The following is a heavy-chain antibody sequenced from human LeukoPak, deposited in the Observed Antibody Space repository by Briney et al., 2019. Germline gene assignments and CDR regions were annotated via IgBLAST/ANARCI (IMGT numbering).Heavy chain of an antibody. CDR3: AKDLTYYYDSSGYYTFDY. J-gene: IGHJ4*02. Sequence: PGGSLRLSCAASGFTFSSYEMNWVRQAPGKGLGWVAFTRFDGSIEYYADSVKGRFTISRDNSKNTLYLQMNSLRAEDTAVYYCAKDLTYYYDSSGYYTFDYWGQGTLVTVSS. D-gene: IGHD3-22*01. CDR2: TRFDGSIE. V-gene: IGHV3-30*02. CDR1: GFTFSSYE.